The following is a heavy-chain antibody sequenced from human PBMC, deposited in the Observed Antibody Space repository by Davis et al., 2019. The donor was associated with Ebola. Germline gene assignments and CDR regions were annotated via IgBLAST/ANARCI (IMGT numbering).Heavy chain of an antibody. D-gene: IGHD3-22*01. Sequence: ASVKVSCKASGYTFTTYHMNWVRQAPGQGLEWMGMINPSGVRTTYEKKFQGRVIMTRDTSTSTVYMELSSLRFDDTAVYYCASMRVENRKGMDVWGRGTTVTVSS. CDR1: GYTFTTYH. CDR2: INPSGVRT. V-gene: IGHV1-46*01. CDR3: ASMRVENRKGMDV. J-gene: IGHJ6*02.